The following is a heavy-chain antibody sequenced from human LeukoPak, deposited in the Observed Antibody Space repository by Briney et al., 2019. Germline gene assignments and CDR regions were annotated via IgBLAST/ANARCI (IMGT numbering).Heavy chain of an antibody. V-gene: IGHV4-59*01. D-gene: IGHD1-7*01. J-gene: IGHJ6*02. CDR2: IYYSGRT. Sequence: SETLSLTCTGSGGSISSYYWSWIRQPPGKGLVWMGCIYYSGRTNYNPSIQSRVTISVDTSNNKFSLKLSSVTTADTAVYYCARVNWNYAVEGGPQFYYYGMDVWGQGTTVTVSS. CDR1: GGSISSYY. CDR3: ARVNWNYAVEGGPQFYYYGMDV.